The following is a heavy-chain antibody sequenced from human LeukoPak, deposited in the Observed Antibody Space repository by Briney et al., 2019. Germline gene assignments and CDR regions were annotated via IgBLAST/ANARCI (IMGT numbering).Heavy chain of an antibody. D-gene: IGHD2-2*01. CDR1: GYTFTSYD. Sequence: GASVKAPCKASGYTFTSYDINWVRQATGQGLEWMGWMNPNSGNTGYAQKFQGRVTMTRNTSIYTAYMELSSLRSEDTAVYYCARGQIECRSTSCNVRFDPWGQGTLVTVSS. CDR2: MNPNSGNT. V-gene: IGHV1-8*01. J-gene: IGHJ5*02. CDR3: ARGQIECRSTSCNVRFDP.